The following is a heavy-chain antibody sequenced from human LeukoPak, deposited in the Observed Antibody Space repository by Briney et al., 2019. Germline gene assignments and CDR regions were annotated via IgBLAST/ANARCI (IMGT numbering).Heavy chain of an antibody. V-gene: IGHV4-61*08. Sequence: SETLSLTCTVSGGSISSGGYYWSWIRQPPGKGLEWIGRIYTSGSTNYNPSLKSRVTISVDTSKNQFSLKLSSVTAADTAVYYCARGQWLPVFDFWGQGTLVTVSS. CDR3: ARGQWLPVFDF. CDR2: IYTSGST. CDR1: GGSISSGGYY. J-gene: IGHJ4*02. D-gene: IGHD3-22*01.